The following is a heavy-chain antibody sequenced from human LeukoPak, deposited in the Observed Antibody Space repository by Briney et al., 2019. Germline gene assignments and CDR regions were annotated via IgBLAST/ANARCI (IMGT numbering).Heavy chain of an antibody. Sequence: SETLSLTCTVSGDSISSSNYYWGWIRQPPGKGLEWIGHIYYSGSTYYNPSLKSRVTISVDTSKNQFSLKLSSVTAADTAVYYCARVWGDGYNAYYFDYWGQGTLVTVSS. CDR3: ARVWGDGYNAYYFDY. D-gene: IGHD5-24*01. CDR1: GDSISSSNYY. V-gene: IGHV4-39*07. CDR2: IYYSGST. J-gene: IGHJ4*02.